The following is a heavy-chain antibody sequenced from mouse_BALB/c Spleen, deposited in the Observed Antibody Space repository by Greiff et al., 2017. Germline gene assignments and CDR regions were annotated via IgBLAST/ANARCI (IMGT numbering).Heavy chain of an antibody. CDR3: ARGSLGAMDY. CDR2: ISDGGSYT. V-gene: IGHV5-4*02. D-gene: IGHD6-1*01. Sequence: EVKVVESGGGLVKPGGSLKLSCAASGFTFSDYYMYWVRQTPEKRLEWVATISDGGSYTYYPDSVKGRFTISRDNAKNNLYLQMSSLKSEDTAMYYCARGSLGAMDYWGQGTSVTVSS. CDR1: GFTFSDYY. J-gene: IGHJ4*01.